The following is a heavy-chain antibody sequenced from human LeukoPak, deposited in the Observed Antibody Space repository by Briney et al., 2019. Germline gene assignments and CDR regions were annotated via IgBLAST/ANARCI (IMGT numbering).Heavy chain of an antibody. V-gene: IGHV3-7*01. Sequence: GGSLRLSCAASGFTFSSYWMSWVRQAPGKGLEWVANIKQDGSEKYYVDSVKGRFSISRDNAKKSLYLQMNSLRAQDTAVYYCARDQILGYCSGGSCPPDAFDIWGQGTMVTVSS. CDR3: ARDQILGYCSGGSCPPDAFDI. J-gene: IGHJ3*02. CDR1: GFTFSSYW. CDR2: IKQDGSEK. D-gene: IGHD2-15*01.